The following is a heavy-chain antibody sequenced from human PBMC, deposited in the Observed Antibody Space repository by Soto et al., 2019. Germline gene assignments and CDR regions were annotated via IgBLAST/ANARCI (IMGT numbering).Heavy chain of an antibody. D-gene: IGHD3-10*01. Sequence: GASVKVSCKASGGTFSSYAISWVRQAPGQGLEWMGGIIPIFGTANYAQKFQGRVTITADESTSTAYMELSSLRSEDTAVYYCARKAMVRGVIAYYYYGMDVWGQGTTVTVSS. J-gene: IGHJ6*02. CDR2: IIPIFGTA. CDR1: GGTFSSYA. CDR3: ARKAMVRGVIAYYYYGMDV. V-gene: IGHV1-69*13.